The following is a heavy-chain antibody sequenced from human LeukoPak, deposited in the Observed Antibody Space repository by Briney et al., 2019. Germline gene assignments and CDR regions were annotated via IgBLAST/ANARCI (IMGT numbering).Heavy chain of an antibody. V-gene: IGHV3-33*01. CDR1: GFTFSSYG. J-gene: IGHJ4*02. CDR3: ARLAVAGKGPFDY. Sequence: GSLRLSCAASGFTFSSYGMHWVRQAPGKGLEWVAVIWYDGSNKYYADSVKGRFTISRDNSKNTLYLQMNSLRAEDTAVYYCARLAVAGKGPFDYWGQGTLVTVSS. CDR2: IWYDGSNK. D-gene: IGHD6-19*01.